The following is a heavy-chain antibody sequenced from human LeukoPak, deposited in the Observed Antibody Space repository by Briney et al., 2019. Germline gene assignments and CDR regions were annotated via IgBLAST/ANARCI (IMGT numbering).Heavy chain of an antibody. D-gene: IGHD2-2*01. V-gene: IGHV4-4*07. CDR3: ARDRGIVVVPAAYNYYYYGMDV. J-gene: IGHJ6*02. CDR2: IYTSGST. CDR1: GGSISSYY. Sequence: KASETLSLTCTVSGGSISSYYWSWIRQPPGKGLEWIGRIYTSGSTNYNPSLKSRVTMSVDTSKNQFSLKLSSVTAADTAVYYCARDRGIVVVPAAYNYYYYGMDVWGQGTTVTVSS.